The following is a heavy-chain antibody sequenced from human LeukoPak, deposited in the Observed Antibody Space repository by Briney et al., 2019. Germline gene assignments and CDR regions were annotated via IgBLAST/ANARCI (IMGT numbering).Heavy chain of an antibody. V-gene: IGHV4-30-2*01. CDR1: GGSISSGGYS. J-gene: IGHJ4*02. CDR3: ARGPRVYYDILTGYLD. CDR2: ICHSGST. Sequence: SQTLSLTCAVSGGSISSGGYSWSWIRQPPGKGLEWIGYICHSGSTYYNPSLKSRVTISVDRSKNQFSLKLSSVTAADTAVYYCARGPRVYYDILTGYLDWGQGTLVTVSS. D-gene: IGHD3-9*01.